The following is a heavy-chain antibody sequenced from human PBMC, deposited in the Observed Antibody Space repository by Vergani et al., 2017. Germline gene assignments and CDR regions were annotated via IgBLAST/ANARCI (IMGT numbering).Heavy chain of an antibody. CDR2: ISWNSNSI. CDR1: GFTSAGYA. J-gene: IGHJ5*02. CDR3: AKDLGTSSGGGWFDP. Sequence: EVQLEESGGGLVLPGRSLRLSCVASGFTSAGYAMHWVRQAPGKGLEWVSGISWNSNSIGYADSVKGRFTISRDNAENSLYLQMNSLRAEDTALYYCAKDLGTSSGGGWFDPWGQGTLVTVSS. V-gene: IGHV3-9*02. D-gene: IGHD6-6*01.